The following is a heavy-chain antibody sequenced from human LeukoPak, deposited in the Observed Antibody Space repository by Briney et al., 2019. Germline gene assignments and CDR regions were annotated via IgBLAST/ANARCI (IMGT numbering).Heavy chain of an antibody. CDR3: ARDPPLRFLEWLPHDAFDI. CDR1: GFTFSIHW. D-gene: IGHD3-3*01. J-gene: IGHJ3*02. Sequence: GGSLRLSCGASGFTFSIHWMTWVRQAPGKGLEWVSSISSSSSYIYYADSVKGRFTISRDNAKNSLYLQMNSLRAEDTAVYYCARDPPLRFLEWLPHDAFDIWGQGTMVTVSS. CDR2: ISSSSSYI. V-gene: IGHV3-21*01.